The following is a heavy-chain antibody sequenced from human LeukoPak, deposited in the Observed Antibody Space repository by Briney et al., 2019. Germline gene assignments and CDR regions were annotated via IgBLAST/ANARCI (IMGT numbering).Heavy chain of an antibody. Sequence: GGSLRLSCAASGFTFSSYGMQWVRQAPGKGLEWVAVIWYDGSNKYYADSVKGRFTISRDNSKNTLYLQMNSLRAEDTAVYYCARGSIAALPPLAEYFQHWGQGTLVTVSS. D-gene: IGHD6-6*01. CDR3: ARGSIAALPPLAEYFQH. CDR1: GFTFSSYG. CDR2: IWYDGSNK. V-gene: IGHV3-33*01. J-gene: IGHJ1*01.